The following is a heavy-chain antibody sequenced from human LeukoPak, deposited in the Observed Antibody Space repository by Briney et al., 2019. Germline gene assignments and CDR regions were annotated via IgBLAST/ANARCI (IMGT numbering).Heavy chain of an antibody. J-gene: IGHJ4*02. CDR1: GGSISSGSYY. D-gene: IGHD3-10*01. V-gene: IGHV4-61*02. Sequence: PSETLSLTYTVSGGSISSGSYYWSWIRQPAGKGLEWIGRMYSSGNTNYNPSLKSRVTISVDTSKNQFSLKLSSVTAADTAVYYCARFLNGVFDYWGQGTLVTVSS. CDR3: ARFLNGVFDY. CDR2: MYSSGNT.